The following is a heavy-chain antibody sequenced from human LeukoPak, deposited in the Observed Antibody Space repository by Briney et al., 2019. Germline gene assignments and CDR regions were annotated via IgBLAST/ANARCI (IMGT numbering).Heavy chain of an antibody. J-gene: IGHJ6*03. V-gene: IGHV4-31*03. CDR3: ARVGCSSTSCYVYYYYYMDV. CDR2: IYYSGST. D-gene: IGHD2-2*01. CDR1: GGSISSGGYY. Sequence: SETLSLTCTVSGGSISSGGYYWSWIRQHPGKGLEWIGYIYYSGSTYYNPSLKSRVTISVDTSKNQFSPKLSSVTAADTAVYYCARVGCSSTSCYVYYYYYMDVWGKGTTVTVSS.